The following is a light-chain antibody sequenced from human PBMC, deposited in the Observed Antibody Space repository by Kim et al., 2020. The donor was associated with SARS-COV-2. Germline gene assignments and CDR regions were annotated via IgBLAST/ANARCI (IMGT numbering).Light chain of an antibody. J-gene: IGKJ5*01. Sequence: LSPGERATLSCRASQSVSSFLAWYQHKPGQAPRLLIFDASYRATGVPGRFSGSGSGTDFTLTISSLEPEDFAVYFCQHRGLWVTFGQGTRLEIK. CDR3: QHRGLWVT. CDR2: DAS. V-gene: IGKV3-11*01. CDR1: QSVSSF.